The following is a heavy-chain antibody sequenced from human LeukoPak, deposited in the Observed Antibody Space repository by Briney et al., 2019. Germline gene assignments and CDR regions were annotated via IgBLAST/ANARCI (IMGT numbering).Heavy chain of an antibody. CDR3: ARDGGPYDSSGYYYPNHDY. V-gene: IGHV1-18*01. D-gene: IGHD3-22*01. CDR1: GYTFTSYG. CDR2: ISAYNGNT. J-gene: IGHJ4*02. Sequence: ASVKVSCKASGYTFTSYGISWVRQAPGQGLEWMGWISAYNGNTNYAQKLQGRDTMTTDTSTSTAYMELRSLRSDDTAVYYCARDGGPYDSSGYYYPNHDYRGQGTLVTVSS.